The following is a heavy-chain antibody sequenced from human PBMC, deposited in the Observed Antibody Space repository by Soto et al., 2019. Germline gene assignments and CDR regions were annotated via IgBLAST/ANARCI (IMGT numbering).Heavy chain of an antibody. V-gene: IGHV1-69*12. D-gene: IGHD5-12*01. J-gene: IGHJ4*02. CDR1: GGTFAISV. CDR2: IIPLFGTV. Sequence: QVQLVQSGAELKKPGSSVKVSCKASGGTFAISVFNWVRQAPGQGLEWMGGIIPLFGTVNYAQKFQARVTIIADESTSTAYMQLGSLRSEDTAVYYCARSRDGYNALDYWGQGTLVTVSS. CDR3: ARSRDGYNALDY.